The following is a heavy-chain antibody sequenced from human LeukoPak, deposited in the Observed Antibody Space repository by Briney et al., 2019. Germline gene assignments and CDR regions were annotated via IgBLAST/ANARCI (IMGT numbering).Heavy chain of an antibody. CDR1: RYSISSGYY. V-gene: IGHV4-38-2*02. CDR2: IYHSGST. D-gene: IGHD4-17*01. CDR3: ARNGYYSVDY. Sequence: SETLSLTCIVSRYSISSGYYWGWIRQPPGKGLEWIGSIYHSGSTYYNPSLKSRVTISVDTSKNQFSLNLTSVTAADTAVYYCARNGYYSVDYWGLGTLVTVSS. J-gene: IGHJ4*02.